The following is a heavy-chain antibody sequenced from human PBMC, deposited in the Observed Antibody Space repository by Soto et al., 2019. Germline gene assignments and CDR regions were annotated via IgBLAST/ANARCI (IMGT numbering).Heavy chain of an antibody. J-gene: IGHJ6*02. CDR3: ARGSGGSKRYGMDV. CDR1: GGSISSGGYY. CDR2: IYYSGST. V-gene: IGHV4-31*03. Sequence: SETLSLTCTVSGGSISSGGYYWSWIRQHPGKGLEWIGYIYYSGSTYYNPSLKSRVTISVDTSKNQFSLKLSSVTAADTAVYYCARGSGGSKRYGMDVWGQGTTVTVSS. D-gene: IGHD2-15*01.